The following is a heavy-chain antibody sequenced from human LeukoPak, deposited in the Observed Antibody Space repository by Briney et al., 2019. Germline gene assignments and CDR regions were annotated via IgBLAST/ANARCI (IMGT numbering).Heavy chain of an antibody. V-gene: IGHV3-23*01. CDR3: AKGSRSYDILTGY. J-gene: IGHJ4*02. D-gene: IGHD3-9*01. Sequence: GGSLRLSCAASGFTFSSYAMSWVRQAPGKGLEWVSAISGSGGSTYYADSVKGRFTISRDNSKSTLYLQMNSLRAEDTAVYYCAKGSRSYDILTGYWGQGTLVTVSS. CDR2: ISGSGGST. CDR1: GFTFSSYA.